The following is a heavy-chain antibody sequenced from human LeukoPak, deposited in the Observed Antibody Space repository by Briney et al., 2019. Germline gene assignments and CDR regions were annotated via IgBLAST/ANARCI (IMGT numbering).Heavy chain of an antibody. Sequence: PGGSLRLSCAASGFTFSNYWMSWVRQAPGKGLEWVAHINQDGSEEHYMDSVKARFIISGDNAKNSLSLQMDSLRAEDTAVYYCARERGYSYGYGDYWGQGTLVTVSS. CDR1: GFTFSNYW. D-gene: IGHD5-18*01. CDR2: INQDGSEE. V-gene: IGHV3-7*01. CDR3: ARERGYSYGYGDY. J-gene: IGHJ4*02.